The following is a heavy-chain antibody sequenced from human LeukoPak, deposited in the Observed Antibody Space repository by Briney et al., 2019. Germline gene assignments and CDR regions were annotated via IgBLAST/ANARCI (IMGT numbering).Heavy chain of an antibody. CDR1: GYTFTSYG. D-gene: IGHD3-16*02. J-gene: IGHJ5*02. V-gene: IGHV1-18*01. Sequence: ASVKVSCKASGYTFTSYGISWVRQAPGQGLEWMGWISAYNGNTNYAQKLQGRVTMTTDTSTSTAYMELRSLRSDDTAVYYCARDEVMITFGGVIGNNWFDPWGQVTLVTVSS. CDR2: ISAYNGNT. CDR3: ARDEVMITFGGVIGNNWFDP.